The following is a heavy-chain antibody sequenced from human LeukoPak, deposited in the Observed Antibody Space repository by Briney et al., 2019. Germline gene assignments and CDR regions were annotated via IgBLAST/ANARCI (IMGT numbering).Heavy chain of an antibody. CDR2: IKQDGSEK. CDR1: GFTFSSYW. D-gene: IGHD3-3*01. CDR3: ARGKGYDFWSGYQAGFDY. Sequence: GGSLRLSCAAFGFTFSSYWMSWVRQAPGKGLEWMANIKQDGSEKYYVDSVKGRFTISRDNAKNSLYLQMNSLRAEDTAVYYCARGKGYDFWSGYQAGFDYWGQGTLVTVSS. J-gene: IGHJ4*02. V-gene: IGHV3-7*01.